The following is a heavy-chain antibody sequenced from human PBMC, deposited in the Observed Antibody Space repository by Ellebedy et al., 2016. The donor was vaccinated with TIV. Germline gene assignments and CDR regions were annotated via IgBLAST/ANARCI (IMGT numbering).Heavy chain of an antibody. V-gene: IGHV1-46*01. CDR1: GYTFTKYY. Sequence: ASVKVSCKTSGYTFTKYYFHWIRQAPGRGLEWMGVLDARVVSTTYKESLQGRLTMTRDTSTRTVYMELRSLRFEDTAMYYCASVPSAGADFWGQGTLVTVSS. CDR3: ASVPSAGADF. D-gene: IGHD4-17*01. J-gene: IGHJ4*02. CDR2: LDARVVST.